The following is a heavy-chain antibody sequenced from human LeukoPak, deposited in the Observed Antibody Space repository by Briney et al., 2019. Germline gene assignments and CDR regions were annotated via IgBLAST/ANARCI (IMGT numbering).Heavy chain of an antibody. V-gene: IGHV1-8*03. Sequence: ASVKVSCKASGYTFTSYDINWVPQATGQGLERMGWMNPNSGNTGYAQKFQGRVTITRNTSISTAYMELSSLRSEDTAVYYYARGRINYYDSSGIDYWGQGTLLTVSS. D-gene: IGHD3-22*01. CDR2: MNPNSGNT. J-gene: IGHJ4*02. CDR3: ARGRINYYDSSGIDY. CDR1: GYTFTSYD.